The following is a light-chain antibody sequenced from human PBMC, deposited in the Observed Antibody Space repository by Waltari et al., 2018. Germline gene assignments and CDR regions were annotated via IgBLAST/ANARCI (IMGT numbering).Light chain of an antibody. Sequence: QSALTQPASVSGSPGQSTTISCTGTSSDVGGYNLVSWYQHHPGKAPKLMIYNVNNRPSGVSDRFAGSKSGNTASLTISGLQAEDEADYYCSSYATGSNSVFGSGTKVTVL. CDR3: SSYATGSNSV. CDR1: SSDVGGYNL. J-gene: IGLJ1*01. V-gene: IGLV2-14*03. CDR2: NVN.